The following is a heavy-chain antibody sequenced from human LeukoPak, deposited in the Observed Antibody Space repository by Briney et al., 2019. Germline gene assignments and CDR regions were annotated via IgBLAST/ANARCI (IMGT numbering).Heavy chain of an antibody. Sequence: GESLKISCKGSGYSFTSYWVGWVRQMPGEGLVWMGIIYPGDSDTRYSASFQGQVTISADKSISTAYLQWSSLKASDTAMYYCASLPKYYYDSSWYHWGQGTLVTVSS. J-gene: IGHJ1*01. CDR1: GYSFTSYW. D-gene: IGHD3-22*01. CDR3: ASLPKYYYDSSWYH. CDR2: IYPGDSDT. V-gene: IGHV5-51*01.